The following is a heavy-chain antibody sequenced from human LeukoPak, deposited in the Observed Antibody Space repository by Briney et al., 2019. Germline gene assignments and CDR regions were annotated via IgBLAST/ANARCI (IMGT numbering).Heavy chain of an antibody. D-gene: IGHD1-26*01. CDR1: GFTFSSYV. Sequence: PGGSLRLSCAVSGFTFSSYVMSWVRQAPGKGLEWVGRIKSKTDGGTIDYAAPVKGRFTISRDDSKNTLYLQMNSLKTEDTAVYYCFTAPGGWGQGTLVTVSS. V-gene: IGHV3-15*01. CDR3: FTAPGG. CDR2: IKSKTDGGTI. J-gene: IGHJ4*02.